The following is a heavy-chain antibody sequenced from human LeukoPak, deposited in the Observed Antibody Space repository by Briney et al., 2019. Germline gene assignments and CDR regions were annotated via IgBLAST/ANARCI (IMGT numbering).Heavy chain of an antibody. CDR3: AREGYYDSSGYYGY. D-gene: IGHD3-22*01. CDR2: ISSSGSTI. Sequence: GGSLRLSCAASGFTFSSYEMNWVRQAPGKGLEWVSYISSSGSTIYYADSVKGRFTISRDNAKNSLYLQMNSLRAEDTAVYYCAREGYYDSSGYYGYWGQGTLVTVSS. CDR1: GFTFSSYE. V-gene: IGHV3-48*03. J-gene: IGHJ4*02.